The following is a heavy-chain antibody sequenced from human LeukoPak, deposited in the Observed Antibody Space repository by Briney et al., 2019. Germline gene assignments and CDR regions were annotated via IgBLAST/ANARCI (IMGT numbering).Heavy chain of an antibody. J-gene: IGHJ6*03. CDR3: ARDDGGYDFWSGYYHPIYYYYMDV. D-gene: IGHD3-3*01. V-gene: IGHV4-4*07. CDR2: IYTSGST. Sequence: PETLSLTCTVSGGSISSYYWSWIRQPAGKGLEWIGRIYTSGSTDYNPSLKSRVTMSVDTSKDQFSLKLSSVTAADTAVYYCARDDGGYDFWSGYYHPIYYYYMDVWGKGTTATVSS. CDR1: GGSISSYY.